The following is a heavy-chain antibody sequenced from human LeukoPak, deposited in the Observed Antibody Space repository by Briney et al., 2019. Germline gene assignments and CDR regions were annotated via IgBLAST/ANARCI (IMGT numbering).Heavy chain of an antibody. D-gene: IGHD4-17*01. CDR3: ARDRPPSRGDYPIDY. CDR1: GGTFSSYA. V-gene: IGHV1-69*04. CDR2: IIPILGIA. Sequence: GASVKVSCKASGGTFSSYAISWVRQAPGQGLGWMGRIIPILGIANYAQKFQGRVTITADKSTSTAYMELSSLRSEDTAVYYCARDRPPSRGDYPIDYWGQGTLVTVSS. J-gene: IGHJ4*02.